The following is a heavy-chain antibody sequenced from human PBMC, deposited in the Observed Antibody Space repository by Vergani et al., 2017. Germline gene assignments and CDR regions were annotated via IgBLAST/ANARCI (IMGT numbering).Heavy chain of an antibody. CDR2: ILYDGSNK. J-gene: IGHJ6*03. CDR1: GFPFSSYA. CDR3: ARDGVEDYGSVSGGVRLGYYMDG. D-gene: IGHD3-10*01. Sequence: QVHLVESGGGVVQPGRSLSLSCAASGFPFSSYAMHWVRQATGQGLEWVAFILYDGSNKYYADSVKGRFTISRDNSKNTLYLQMNSLRAEDTAVYDCARDGVEDYGSVSGGVRLGYYMDGWGEGTAVTV. V-gene: IGHV3-30-3*01.